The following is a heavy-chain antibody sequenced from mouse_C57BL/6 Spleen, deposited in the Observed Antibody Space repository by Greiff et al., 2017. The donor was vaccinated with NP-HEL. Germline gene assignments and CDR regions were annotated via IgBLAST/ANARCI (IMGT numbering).Heavy chain of an antibody. CDR3: ARGLSGTSWFAY. Sequence: QVQLQQPGAELVRPGTSVELSCKASGYTFTSYWMHWVKQRPGQGLEWIGVIDPSDSYTNYNQKFKGKATLIVDTSSSTAYMQLSSLTSEDSAVYYCARGLSGTSWFAYWGQGTLVTVSA. V-gene: IGHV1-59*01. CDR1: GYTFTSYW. D-gene: IGHD4-1*01. J-gene: IGHJ3*01. CDR2: IDPSDSYT.